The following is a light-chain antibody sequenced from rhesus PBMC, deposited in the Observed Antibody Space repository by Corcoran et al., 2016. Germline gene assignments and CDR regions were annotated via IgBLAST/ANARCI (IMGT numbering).Light chain of an antibody. J-gene: IGKJ1*01. CDR1: QGIGNW. Sequence: DIQMTQSPSSLSASVGDRVTITCQASQGIGNWLAGYQQKQGKAPKLLIYAATSLQSGVPSRFGGSGAGTEFTLTISSLQPEDCATYYCQQHNSNPWTFGQGTKVEIK. CDR2: AAT. V-gene: IGKV1-33*02. CDR3: QQHNSNPWT.